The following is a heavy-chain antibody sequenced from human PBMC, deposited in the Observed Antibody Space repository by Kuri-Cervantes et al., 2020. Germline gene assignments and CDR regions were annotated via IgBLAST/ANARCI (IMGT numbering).Heavy chain of an antibody. CDR2: IYTSGST. CDR3: ATDGYYYYYMDV. V-gene: IGHV4-4*07. CDR1: GGSISSYY. Sequence: GSLRLPCTVSGGSISSYYWSWIRQPAGKGLEWIGRIYTSGSTNYNPSLKSRVTISVDKSKNQFSLKLSSVTAADTAVYYCATDGYYYYYMDVWGKGTTVTVSS. J-gene: IGHJ6*03.